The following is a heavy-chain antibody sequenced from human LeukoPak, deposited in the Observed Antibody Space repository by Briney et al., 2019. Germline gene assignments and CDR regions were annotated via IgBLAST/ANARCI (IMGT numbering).Heavy chain of an antibody. Sequence: SETLSLTCTVSGGSISSSNYYWSWIRQPPGKGLEWIGYIHYSGSTNYNPSLKSRLTISVDTSKNHFSLKLTSVTAADTAVYYCARRIAGLAYFDYWGQGTLVTVSS. CDR3: ARRIAGLAYFDY. V-gene: IGHV4-61*03. CDR2: IHYSGST. J-gene: IGHJ4*02. D-gene: IGHD2-21*01. CDR1: GGSISSSNYY.